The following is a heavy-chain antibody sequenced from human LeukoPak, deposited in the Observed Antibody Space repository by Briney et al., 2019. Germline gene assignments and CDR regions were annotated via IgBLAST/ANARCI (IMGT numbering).Heavy chain of an antibody. CDR2: IWKDGSEK. V-gene: IGHV3-33*01. Sequence: GESLRLSCAASGFTFSSYGMSWVRQAPGKGLEWVAGIWKDGSEKYHADSVKGRFTISRDNSKNTLYLQMNSLRAEDTAVYYCARAYCSSIGCATGWKVDYWGQGTLVTVSS. D-gene: IGHD2-2*01. CDR1: GFTFSSYG. J-gene: IGHJ4*02. CDR3: ARAYCSSIGCATGWKVDY.